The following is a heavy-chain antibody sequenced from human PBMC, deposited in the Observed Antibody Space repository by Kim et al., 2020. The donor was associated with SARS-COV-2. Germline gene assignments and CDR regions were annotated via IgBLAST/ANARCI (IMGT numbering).Heavy chain of an antibody. V-gene: IGHV4-59*01. Sequence: SETLSLTCTVSGGSISSYYWSWIRQPPGKGLEWIGYIYYSGSTNYNPSLKSRVTISVDTSKNQFSLKLSSVTAADTAVYYCARGAGSQLLGMDVWGQGTTVTVSS. D-gene: IGHD3-10*01. J-gene: IGHJ6*02. CDR3: ARGAGSQLLGMDV. CDR2: IYYSGST. CDR1: GGSISSYY.